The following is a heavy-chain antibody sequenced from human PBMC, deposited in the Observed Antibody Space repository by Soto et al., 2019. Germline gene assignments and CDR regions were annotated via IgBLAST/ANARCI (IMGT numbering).Heavy chain of an antibody. J-gene: IGHJ4*02. V-gene: IGHV1-46*01. Sequence: QVQLVQSGAEMKKPGASVKVSCKASGYTFTTYYMHWVRQAPGQGLEWMGIINPSGGYTSYAHNFQGRLTMTRDTSTSTVYMELNSLRSEDTAVYYCARVGSAGHFDNWGQGTLVTVSS. CDR1: GYTFTTYY. CDR2: INPSGGYT. D-gene: IGHD6-13*01. CDR3: ARVGSAGHFDN.